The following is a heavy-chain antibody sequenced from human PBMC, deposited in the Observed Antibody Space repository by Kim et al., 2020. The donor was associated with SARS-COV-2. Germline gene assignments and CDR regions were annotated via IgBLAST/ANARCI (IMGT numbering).Heavy chain of an antibody. CDR2: ISSSGSTI. V-gene: IGHV3-48*03. J-gene: IGHJ6*02. Sequence: GGSLRLSCAASGFTFSSYEMNWVRQAPGKGLEWVSYISSSGSTIYYADSVKGRFTISRDNAKNLLYLQMNSLRAEDTAVYYCAILHDSSGYYYYYYGMDVWVQGTTVTVTS. D-gene: IGHD3-22*01. CDR1: GFTFSSYE. CDR3: AILHDSSGYYYYYYGMDV.